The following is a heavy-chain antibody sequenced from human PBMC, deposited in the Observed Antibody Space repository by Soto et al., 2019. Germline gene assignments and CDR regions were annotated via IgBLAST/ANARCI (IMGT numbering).Heavy chain of an antibody. D-gene: IGHD2-15*01. CDR3: ARGGRRYCSGGSCYNYFDY. V-gene: IGHV4-4*02. CDR1: GGSISSSNW. CDR2: IYHSGST. J-gene: IGHJ4*02. Sequence: SETLSLTCAVSGGSISSSNWWSWVRQPPGKGLEWIGEIYHSGSTNYNPSLKSRVTISVDKSKNQFSLKLSSVTAADTAVYYCARGGRRYCSGGSCYNYFDYWGQGTLVTVSS.